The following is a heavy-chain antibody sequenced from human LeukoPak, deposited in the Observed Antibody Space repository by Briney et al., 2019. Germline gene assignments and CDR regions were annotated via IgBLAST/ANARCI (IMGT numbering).Heavy chain of an antibody. CDR2: IKQDGSEK. D-gene: IGHD2-2*01. CDR1: GFTFSSNW. Sequence: GGSLRLSCAASGFTFSSNWMSWVRQAPGKGLEWVANIKQDGSEKYYVDSVKGRFTISRDNAKNSLYLQMNSLRAEDTAVYYCARDWRSASCFPYWGQGTLVTVSS. J-gene: IGHJ4*02. V-gene: IGHV3-7*01. CDR3: ARDWRSASCFPY.